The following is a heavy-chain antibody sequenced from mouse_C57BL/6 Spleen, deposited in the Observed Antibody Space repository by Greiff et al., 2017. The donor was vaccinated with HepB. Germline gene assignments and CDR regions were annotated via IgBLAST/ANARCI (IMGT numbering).Heavy chain of an antibody. CDR3: AREDGYYLGYAMDY. V-gene: IGHV1-54*01. CDR1: GYAFTNYL. J-gene: IGHJ4*01. D-gene: IGHD2-3*01. Sequence: VQLQQSGAELVRPGTSVKVSCKASGYAFTNYLIEWVKQRPGQGLEWIGVINPGSGGTNYNEKFKGKATLTADKSSSTDYMQLSSLTSEDSAVYFCAREDGYYLGYAMDYWGQGTSVTVSS. CDR2: INPGSGGT.